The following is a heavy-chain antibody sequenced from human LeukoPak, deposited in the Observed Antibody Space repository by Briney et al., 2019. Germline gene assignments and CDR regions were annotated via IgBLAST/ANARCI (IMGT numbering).Heavy chain of an antibody. CDR2: IGFDGSDH. CDR1: GFPFSNYG. CDR3: AKDIRRGYNYGYDQFAY. V-gene: IGHV3-30*02. Sequence: PGGSLRLSCAASGFPFSNYGMHWARQAPGKGLEWVAFIGFDGSDHSYADSVKGRFTISRDNSKNTLYLQMNSLRAEDTAVYYCAKDIRRGYNYGYDQFAYWGLGTLVTVSS. D-gene: IGHD5-18*01. J-gene: IGHJ4*02.